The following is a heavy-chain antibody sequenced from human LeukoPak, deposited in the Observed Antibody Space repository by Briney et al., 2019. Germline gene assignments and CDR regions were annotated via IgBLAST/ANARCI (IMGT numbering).Heavy chain of an antibody. CDR2: VWNDASSK. V-gene: IGHV3-33*06. CDR3: AKDQWNPDY. CDR1: GFTFSSYG. D-gene: IGHD6-19*01. J-gene: IGHJ4*02. Sequence: GGSLRLSRAPSGFTFSSYGMDWGPQAPDKGMEWVAAVWNDASSKNYADSVKGRFTISRDNSTQMLYLQMPSMRAEDTAVYYCAKDQWNPDYWGQGTLVSVSS.